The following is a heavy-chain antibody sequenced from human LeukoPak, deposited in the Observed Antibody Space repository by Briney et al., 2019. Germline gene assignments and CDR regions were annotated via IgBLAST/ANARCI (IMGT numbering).Heavy chain of an antibody. CDR2: INTNTGNP. V-gene: IGHV7-4-1*02. J-gene: IGHJ6*02. D-gene: IGHD3-3*01. Sequence: ASVKVSCKASGYTFTSYAMNWVRQAPGQGLEWMGWINTNTGNPTYAQGFTGRFVFSLDTSVSTAYLQISSLKAEDTAVYYCARVNNDFWSGDYESGMDVWGQGILVTVSS. CDR1: GYTFTSYA. CDR3: ARVNNDFWSGDYESGMDV.